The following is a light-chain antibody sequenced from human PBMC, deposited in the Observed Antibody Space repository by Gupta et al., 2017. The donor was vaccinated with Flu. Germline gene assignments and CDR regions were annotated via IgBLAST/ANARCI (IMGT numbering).Light chain of an antibody. CDR1: SSNIGSNY. CDR3: AAWDDSLSGRV. Sequence: ISCSGSSSNIGSNYVYWYQQLPGTAPKLLIYRNNQRPSGVPDRFSGSKSGTSASLAISGLRSEDEADYYCAAWDDSLSGRVFGGGTKLTVL. CDR2: RNN. J-gene: IGLJ3*02. V-gene: IGLV1-47*01.